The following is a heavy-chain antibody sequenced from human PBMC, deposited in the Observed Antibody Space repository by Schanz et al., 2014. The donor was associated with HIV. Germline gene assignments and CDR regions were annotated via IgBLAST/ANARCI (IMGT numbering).Heavy chain of an antibody. CDR3: AKTEYDSRGNSQSHFDY. D-gene: IGHD3-22*01. Sequence: EVQLLQSGGGLVQPGGSLRLSCAASGFTFNNYAVSWVRQAPGKGLEWVSSISESGGRTYYADSVNGRFTISRDNSKNTLYLQMTTLRTEDTAVYYCAKTEYDSRGNSQSHFDYWGQGTLVTVSS. CDR1: GFTFNNYA. CDR2: ISESGGRT. V-gene: IGHV3-23*01. J-gene: IGHJ4*02.